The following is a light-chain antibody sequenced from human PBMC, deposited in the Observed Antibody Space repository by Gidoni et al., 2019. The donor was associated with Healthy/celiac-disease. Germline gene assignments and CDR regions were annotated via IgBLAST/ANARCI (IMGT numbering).Light chain of an antibody. CDR3: SSYTSSSTLDV. CDR1: SSDVGGYNY. Sequence: QSALTQPAPVSGSPGQSITISCTGTSSDVGGYNYVSWYQQHPGKAPKLMIYDVSNRPSGVSNRFSGSKSGNPASLTISGLQAEDEADYYCSSYTSSSTLDVFGTGTKVTVL. V-gene: IGLV2-14*01. CDR2: DVS. J-gene: IGLJ1*01.